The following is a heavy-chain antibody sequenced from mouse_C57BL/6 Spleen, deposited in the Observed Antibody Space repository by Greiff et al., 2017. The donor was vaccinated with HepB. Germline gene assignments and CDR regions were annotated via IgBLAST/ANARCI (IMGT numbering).Heavy chain of an antibody. CDR2: IWWDDDK. J-gene: IGHJ2*01. CDR1: GFSLSTFGMG. CDR3: ARIANYYGSSLYYFDY. V-gene: IGHV8-8*01. Sequence: QVTLKVSGPGILQPSQTLSLTCSFSGFSLSTFGMGVGWIRQPSGKGLEWLAHIWWDDDKYYNPALKSRLTISKDTSKNQVFLKIANVDTADTATYYCARIANYYGSSLYYFDYWGQGTTLTVSS. D-gene: IGHD1-1*01.